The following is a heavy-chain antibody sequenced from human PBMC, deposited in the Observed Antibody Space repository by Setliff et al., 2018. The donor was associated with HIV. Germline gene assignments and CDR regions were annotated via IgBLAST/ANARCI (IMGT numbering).Heavy chain of an antibody. Sequence: GGSLRLSCAASAFTFTNFAMNWVRQAPGKGLEYVSGISSDGGSAYYADFVKGRFTISRYNSKNTLYLQMGSLRVEDMAVYYCARDVADDQNRYDAFDMWGQGTVVTV. J-gene: IGHJ3*02. CDR3: ARDVADDQNRYDAFDM. CDR1: AFTFTNFA. D-gene: IGHD2-2*01. V-gene: IGHV3-64*02. CDR2: ISSDGGSA.